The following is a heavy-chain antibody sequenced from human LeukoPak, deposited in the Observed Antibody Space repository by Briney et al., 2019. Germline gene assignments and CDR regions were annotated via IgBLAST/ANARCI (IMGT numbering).Heavy chain of an antibody. CDR3: ARGLHSRLYDSSVYYPY. V-gene: IGHV3-48*01. Sequence: PGGSLRLSCAASGFTFSSYSMNWVRQAPGKGLEWVSYISSSSSTIYYADSVEGRFTVSRDNAKNSLYLQMNSLRAEDTAIYYCARGLHSRLYDSSVYYPYWGQGTLVTVSS. CDR1: GFTFSSYS. CDR2: ISSSSSTI. D-gene: IGHD3-22*01. J-gene: IGHJ4*02.